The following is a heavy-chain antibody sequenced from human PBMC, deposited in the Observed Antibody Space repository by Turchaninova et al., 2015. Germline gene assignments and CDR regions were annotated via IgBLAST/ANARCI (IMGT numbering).Heavy chain of an antibody. Sequence: GGSLRLSCSDSEITFSSYTMEWVRQSPGKGLEYVSTITKNGDMTHYADSVAGRFTISRDNSRNTLYLQMTSLIVDDTAVYYCVMGQRLVDNWGQGTLVTVSS. V-gene: IGHV3-64D*06. J-gene: IGHJ4*02. CDR2: ITKNGDMT. CDR3: VMGQRLVDN. CDR1: EITFSSYT. D-gene: IGHD1/OR15-1a*01.